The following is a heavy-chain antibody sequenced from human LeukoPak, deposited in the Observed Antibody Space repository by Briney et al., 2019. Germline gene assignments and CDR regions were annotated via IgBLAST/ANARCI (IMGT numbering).Heavy chain of an antibody. V-gene: IGHV1-18*01. CDR3: ARDYYGSGSYYNPTLDY. CDR1: GYTFTSYG. J-gene: IGHJ4*02. Sequence: ASVKVSCKASGYTFTSYGISWVRQAPGQGLEWMGWISAYNGNTNYAQKLQGRVTMTTDTSTSTAYMELRSLRSDDTAVYYCARDYYGSGSYYNPTLDYWGQGTLVTVSP. CDR2: ISAYNGNT. D-gene: IGHD3-10*01.